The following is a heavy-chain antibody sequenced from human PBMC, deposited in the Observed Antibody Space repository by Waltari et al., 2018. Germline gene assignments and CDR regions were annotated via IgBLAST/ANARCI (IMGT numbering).Heavy chain of an antibody. CDR2: ISGYNDDT. CDR1: GYCFSDYK. V-gene: IGHV1-18*04. Sequence: QTQLVQSGVEVKRPGASVKVSCKASGYCFSDYKITWVRKAPGQGLEWMGWISGYNDDTNYAQNFQGRVTMTTDRSTATAYLELTSLKSDDTAVYYCARGAVFGVVINWYFDLWGPGTLVTVSS. D-gene: IGHD3-3*01. J-gene: IGHJ2*01. CDR3: ARGAVFGVVINWYFDL.